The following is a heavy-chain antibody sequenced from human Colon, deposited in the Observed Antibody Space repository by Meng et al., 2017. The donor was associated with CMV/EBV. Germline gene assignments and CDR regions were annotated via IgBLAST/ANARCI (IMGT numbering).Heavy chain of an antibody. CDR3: ARDQDFTNNV. CDR1: GFTFSTYS. CDR2: ITSIGSPI. Sequence: GESLKISCAASGFTFSTYSMNWVRQAPGKGLEWVSSITSIGSPIRYAESVKGGFTISRDNAQNSLYLQMGSLGVEDWGLYNCARDQDFTNNVWGQGTLVTVSS. J-gene: IGHJ4*01. V-gene: IGHV3-21*01. D-gene: IGHD1/OR15-1a*01.